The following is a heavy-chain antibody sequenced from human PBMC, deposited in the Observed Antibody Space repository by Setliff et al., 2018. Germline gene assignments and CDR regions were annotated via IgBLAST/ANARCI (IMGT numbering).Heavy chain of an antibody. CDR1: GYTFIDYG. V-gene: IGHV7-4-1*02. CDR2: INTHTGNP. CDR3: ARVGYYSVSGGTSCYATRCYYYYMDV. D-gene: IGHD2-2*01. J-gene: IGHJ6*03. Sequence: ASVKVSCKASGYTFIDYGMSWVRQAPGQSLEWMGWINTHTGNPTYAQGFTGRFVFSLDTSVSTAYLQMNTLRAEDTAVYYCARVGYYSVSGGTSCYATRCYYYYMDVWGKGTTVTVSS.